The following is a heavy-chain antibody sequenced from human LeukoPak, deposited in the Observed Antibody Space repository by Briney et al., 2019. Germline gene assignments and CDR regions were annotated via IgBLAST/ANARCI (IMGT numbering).Heavy chain of an antibody. Sequence: GGSLRLSCTASGFTVSSNYMSWDPQAPGKGLEWVSVIYSGGSTSYADSVKGRFTISRDNSKNTLYLQMNSLRAEDTAVYYCARFTHGGDFDYWGQGTLVTVSS. CDR3: ARFTHGGDFDY. J-gene: IGHJ4*02. D-gene: IGHD2-21*01. V-gene: IGHV3-66*01. CDR2: IYSGGST. CDR1: GFTVSSNY.